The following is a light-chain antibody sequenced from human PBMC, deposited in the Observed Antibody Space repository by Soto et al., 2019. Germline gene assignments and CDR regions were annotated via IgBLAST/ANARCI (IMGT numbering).Light chain of an antibody. Sequence: FVLTQSPGTLSLSPGERATLSCRASQSVSSSYLAWYQQKPGQAPRLLIYGASSRATGIPDRFSGSGSGTDFTLTISRLEPEEFAVYYCQQYGSSPPYTFGQGTKLEIK. CDR3: QQYGSSPPYT. V-gene: IGKV3-20*01. CDR2: GAS. J-gene: IGKJ2*01. CDR1: QSVSSSY.